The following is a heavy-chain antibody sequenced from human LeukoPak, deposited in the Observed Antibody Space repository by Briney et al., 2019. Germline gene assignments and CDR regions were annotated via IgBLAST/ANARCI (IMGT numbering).Heavy chain of an antibody. CDR2: INPNSGGT. D-gene: IGHD2-2*01. CDR3: ARDSSVVPAAIWFDP. CDR1: GYTFTGYY. V-gene: IGHV1-2*02. J-gene: IGHJ5*02. Sequence: APVKVSCKASGYTFTGYYMHWVRQAPGQGLEWMGWINPNSGGTNYAQKFQGRVTMTRDTSISTAYMELSRLRSDDTAVYYCARDSSVVPAAIWFDPWGQGTLVTVSS.